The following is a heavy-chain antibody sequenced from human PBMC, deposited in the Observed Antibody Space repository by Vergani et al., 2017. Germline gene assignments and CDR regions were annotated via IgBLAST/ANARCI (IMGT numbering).Heavy chain of an antibody. Sequence: QVQLVQSGAEVKKPGSSVKVSCKASGGTFSSYTISWVRQAPGQGLEWMGRIIPILGIANYAQKFQGRVTITADKSTSTAYMELSSLRSEDTAVYYCARDGGSGHYYYYMDVWGKGTTVTVSS. CDR2: IIPILGIA. CDR1: GGTFSSYT. V-gene: IGHV1-69*08. CDR3: ARDGGSGHYYYYMDV. J-gene: IGHJ6*03. D-gene: IGHD3-10*01.